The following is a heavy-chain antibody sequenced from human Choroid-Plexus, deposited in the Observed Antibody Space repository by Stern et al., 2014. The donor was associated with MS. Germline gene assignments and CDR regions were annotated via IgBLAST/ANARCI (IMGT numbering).Heavy chain of an antibody. CDR2: VSYDGSNK. D-gene: IGHD2/OR15-2a*01. J-gene: IGHJ5*02. V-gene: IGHV3-30*18. CDR1: GFTFGSCA. CDR3: AKDRHYLTYFFDH. Sequence: VHLVESGGGVVKPGRPLRLSCVASGFTFGSCAMHWVRQAPGKGLEWVAGVSYDGSNKYYADSVKGRFTISRDNSQNTLYMQMSSLRPEDTAVYYCAKDRHYLTYFFDHWGQGSLVTVSS.